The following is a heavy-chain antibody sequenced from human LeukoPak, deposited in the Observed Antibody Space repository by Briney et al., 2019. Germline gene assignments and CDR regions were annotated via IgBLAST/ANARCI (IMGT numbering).Heavy chain of an antibody. D-gene: IGHD3-22*01. CDR2: IYYSGST. CDR1: GGSISSSNW. J-gene: IGHJ4*02. Sequence: PSETLSLTCAVSGGSISSSNWWSWIRQPPGKGLEWIGSIYYSGSTYYNPSLKSRVTISVDTSKNQFSLKLSSVTAADTAVYYCARDPAYYYDSSGYYYFDYWGQGTLVTVSS. V-gene: IGHV4-4*02. CDR3: ARDPAYYYDSSGYYYFDY.